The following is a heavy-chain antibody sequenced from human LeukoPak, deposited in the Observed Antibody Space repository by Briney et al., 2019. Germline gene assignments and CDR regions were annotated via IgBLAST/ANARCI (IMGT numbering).Heavy chain of an antibody. V-gene: IGHV1-2*02. D-gene: IGHD6-13*01. Sequence: ASVKVSCKASGYTFTGYYMHWVRQAPGQGLEWMGWINPNSGGTNYAQKFQGRVTMTRDTSISTAYMELSRLRSDDTAVCYCARPSIAAETWFDPWGQGTLVTVSS. CDR2: INPNSGGT. CDR3: ARPSIAAETWFDP. CDR1: GYTFTGYY. J-gene: IGHJ5*02.